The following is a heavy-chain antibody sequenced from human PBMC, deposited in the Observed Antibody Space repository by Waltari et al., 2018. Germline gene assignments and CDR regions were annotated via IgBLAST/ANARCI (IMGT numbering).Heavy chain of an antibody. CDR2: INTDGSST. J-gene: IGHJ5*02. CDR1: GFTFSSYW. CDR3: ASSSVLAGNWFDP. V-gene: IGHV3-74*01. Sequence: EVQLVESGGGLVQPGGSLRLSCAASGFTFSSYWMHWVRQAPGKGLVWISRINTDGSSTSYSDSVKGRFTISRDNAKNTLYLQMNSLSAEDTAVYYCASSSVLAGNWFDPWGQVTLVTVSS. D-gene: IGHD2-15*01.